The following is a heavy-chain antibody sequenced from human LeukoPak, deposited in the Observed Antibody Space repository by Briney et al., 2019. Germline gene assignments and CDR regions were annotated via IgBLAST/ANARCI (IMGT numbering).Heavy chain of an antibody. CDR2: ISGSGGST. V-gene: IGHV3-23*01. J-gene: IGHJ6*03. Sequence: GGPLRLSCAASGFTFSSYAMSWVRQAPGKGLEGVSAISGSGGSTYYADSVKGRFTISRDNSKNTLYLQMNSLRAEDTAVYYCGSGYYYYYMDVWGKGTTVTVSS. CDR3: GSGYYYYYMDV. D-gene: IGHD2-15*01. CDR1: GFTFSSYA.